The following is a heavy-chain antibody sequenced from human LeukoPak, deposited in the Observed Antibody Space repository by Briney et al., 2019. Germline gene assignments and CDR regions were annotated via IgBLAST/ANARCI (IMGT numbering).Heavy chain of an antibody. CDR2: ISYDGSNK. Sequence: AGGSLRLSCAASGFTFSSYGMHWVRQAPGKGLEWVAVISYDGSNKYYADSVKGRFTISRDNSKNTLYLQMNSLRAEDTAVYYCAREDTDIVVVPAANHFDYWGQGTLVTVSS. J-gene: IGHJ4*02. D-gene: IGHD2-2*01. V-gene: IGHV3-30*03. CDR3: AREDTDIVVVPAANHFDY. CDR1: GFTFSSYG.